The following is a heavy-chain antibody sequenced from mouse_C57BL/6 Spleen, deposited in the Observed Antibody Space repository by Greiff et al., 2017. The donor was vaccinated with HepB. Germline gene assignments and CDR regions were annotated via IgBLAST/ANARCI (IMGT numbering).Heavy chain of an antibody. V-gene: IGHV5-6*01. CDR3: ARQGGYDYDGGYYFDY. CDR2: ISSGGSYT. Sequence: EVQRVESGGDLVKPGGSLKLSCAASGFTFSSYGMSWVRQTPDKRLEWVATISSGGSYTYYPDSVKGRFTISRDNAKNTLYLQMSSLKSEDTAMYYCARQGGYDYDGGYYFDYWGQGTTLTVSS. D-gene: IGHD2-4*01. CDR1: GFTFSSYG. J-gene: IGHJ2*01.